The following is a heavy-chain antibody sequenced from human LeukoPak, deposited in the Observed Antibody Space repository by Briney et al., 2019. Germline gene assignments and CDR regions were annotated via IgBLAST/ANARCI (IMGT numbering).Heavy chain of an antibody. CDR2: INHSGST. J-gene: IGHJ4*02. D-gene: IGHD3-16*01. CDR1: GGSFSDYY. V-gene: IGHV4-34*01. Sequence: SETLSLICAVYGGSFSDYYWTWIRQPPGKGLEWIGEINHSGSTNYNPSLKSRVTISQDTSKNQFSLKLTSVTASDTAVYYCARRPIRRQPFDYWGQGTLVTVSS. CDR3: ARRPIRRQPFDY.